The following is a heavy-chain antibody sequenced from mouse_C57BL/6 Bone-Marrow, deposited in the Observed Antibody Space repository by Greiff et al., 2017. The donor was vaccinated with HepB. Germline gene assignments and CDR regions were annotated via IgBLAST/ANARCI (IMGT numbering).Heavy chain of an antibody. CDR3: ARSLITTVVANWYFDV. CDR1: GFTFTDYY. J-gene: IGHJ1*03. V-gene: IGHV7-3*01. Sequence: EVKLEESGGGLVQPGGSLSLSCAASGFTFTDYYMSWVRQPPGKALEWLGFIRNKANGYTTEYSASVKGRFTISRDNSQSILYLQMNALRAEDSATYYCARSLITTVVANWYFDVWGTGTTVTVSS. D-gene: IGHD1-1*01. CDR2: IRNKANGYTT.